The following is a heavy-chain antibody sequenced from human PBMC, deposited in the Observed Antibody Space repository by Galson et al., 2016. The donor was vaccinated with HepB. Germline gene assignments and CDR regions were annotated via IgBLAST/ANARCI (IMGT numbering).Heavy chain of an antibody. CDR2: ITSSGTYT. Sequence: SLRLSCAGSGVAFGDFYMNWIRQAPGKGLEWISYITSSGTYTNYADSVQGRFTISRDNAKNLLFLQMNSLRVEDTAVYFCARTARFGVAMASPHDAFDLWGQGTMVAVSS. J-gene: IGHJ3*01. D-gene: IGHD3-3*01. V-gene: IGHV3-11*06. CDR3: ARTARFGVAMASPHDAFDL. CDR1: GVAFGDFY.